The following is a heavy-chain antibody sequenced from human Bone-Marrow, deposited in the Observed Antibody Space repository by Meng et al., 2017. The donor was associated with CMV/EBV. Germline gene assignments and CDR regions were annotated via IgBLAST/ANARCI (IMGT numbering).Heavy chain of an antibody. Sequence: SETLSLTCAVYGGSFSGYYWSWIRQPPGKGLEWIGEINHSGSTNYNPSLKSRVTISVDTSKNQFSLKLSSVTAADTAVYYCARLWSGYYRAFFGYSGQGTLVTVSS. CDR2: INHSGST. J-gene: IGHJ4*02. CDR3: ARLWSGYYRAFFGY. V-gene: IGHV4-34*01. CDR1: GGSFSGYY. D-gene: IGHD3-3*01.